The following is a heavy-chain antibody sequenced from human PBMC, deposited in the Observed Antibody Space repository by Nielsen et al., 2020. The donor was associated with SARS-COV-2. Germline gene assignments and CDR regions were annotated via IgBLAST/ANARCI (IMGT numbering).Heavy chain of an antibody. Sequence: WIRQSPSRGLEWLGRTYYRSKWYNDYAVSVKSRITINPDTSKNQFSLQLNSVTPEDTAVYYCARDRYDYDILTGYYGPYYYYGMDVWGQGTTVPSP. CDR3: ARDRYDYDILTGYYGPYYYYGMDV. D-gene: IGHD3-9*01. J-gene: IGHJ6*02. CDR2: TYYRSKWYN. V-gene: IGHV6-1*01.